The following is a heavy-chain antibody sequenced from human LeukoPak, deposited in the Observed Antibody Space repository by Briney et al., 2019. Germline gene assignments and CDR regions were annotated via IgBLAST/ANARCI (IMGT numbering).Heavy chain of an antibody. D-gene: IGHD6-6*01. J-gene: IGHJ3*02. CDR1: GVNLNV. CDR3: ARELGVSRAFDI. Sequence: GGSLRLSCVGSGVNLNVAWIRQTPGKGLQRVSYMRRGSDYKAYEDSVKGRFTISRDNGKNSLYLQMNSLTAEDTAVYYCARELGVSRAFDIWGQGTMVTVSS. CDR2: MRRGSDYK. V-gene: IGHV3-11*05.